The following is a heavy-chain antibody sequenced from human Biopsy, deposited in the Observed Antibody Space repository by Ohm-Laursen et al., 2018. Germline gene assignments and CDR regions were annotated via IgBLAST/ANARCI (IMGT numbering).Heavy chain of an antibody. CDR3: AHSGYYDSSGYHPYAYHHYVMDV. D-gene: IGHD3-22*01. V-gene: IGHV2-5*01. CDR2: IYWNDDK. CDR1: GFSLSTSAVG. J-gene: IGHJ6*02. Sequence: PTQTLTLTYTFSGFSLSTSAVGVGWIRQPPGKALEWLAVIYWNDDKRYSPSLKSRLTITKDTSKNQVVLTMTNMDPVDTATYYCAHSGYYDSSGYHPYAYHHYVMDVWGQGTTVTVSS.